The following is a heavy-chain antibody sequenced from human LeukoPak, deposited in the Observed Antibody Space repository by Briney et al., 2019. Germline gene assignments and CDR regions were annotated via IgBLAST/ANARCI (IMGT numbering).Heavy chain of an antibody. J-gene: IGHJ3*02. CDR3: ARDGGDLDI. V-gene: IGHV4-59*01. Sequence: SETLSLTCTVSGGSISSYYWSWIRQPPGKGLEWIGYIYYSGSTSYNPSLKSRVTISVDTSKNQFSLKLSSVTAADTAVYYCARDGGDLDIWGQGTMVTVSS. CDR2: IYYSGST. CDR1: GGSISSYY. D-gene: IGHD3-16*01.